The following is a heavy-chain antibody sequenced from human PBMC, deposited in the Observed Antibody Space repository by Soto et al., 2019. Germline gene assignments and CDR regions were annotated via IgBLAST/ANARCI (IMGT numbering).Heavy chain of an antibody. V-gene: IGHV1-69*01. J-gene: IGHJ4*02. D-gene: IGHD3-10*01. Sequence: QVQLVQSGAEVKKPWSSMKVSCKASGGTFSSYAISWVRRAPGQGLEWMGGIIPIFGTANYAQKFQGRVTITADESTSTAYMELSRLRSEDTAVYYCARHTSSGSYYDYWGQGTLVTVSS. CDR1: GGTFSSYA. CDR3: ARHTSSGSYYDY. CDR2: IIPIFGTA.